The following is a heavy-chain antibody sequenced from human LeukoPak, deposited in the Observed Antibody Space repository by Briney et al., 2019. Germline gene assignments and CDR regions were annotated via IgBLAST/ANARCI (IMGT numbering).Heavy chain of an antibody. D-gene: IGHD3-22*01. V-gene: IGHV4-34*01. Sequence: SETLSLTCAVYGGSFSGYYWSWIRQPPGKGLEWIGEINHSGSTNYNPSLKSRVTISVDTSKNQFSLKLSSVTAADTAVYYCAKYYYDSSGYPASGMDAFDIWGQGSMVTVSS. CDR2: INHSGST. J-gene: IGHJ3*02. CDR3: AKYYYDSSGYPASGMDAFDI. CDR1: GGSFSGYY.